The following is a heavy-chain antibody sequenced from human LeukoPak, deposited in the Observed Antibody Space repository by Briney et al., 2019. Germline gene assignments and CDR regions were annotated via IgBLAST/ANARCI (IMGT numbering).Heavy chain of an antibody. Sequence: GRSLRLSCAASGFTFSIYGMHWVRQAPGKGLEWVAVISYDGSNKYYADSVKGRYTISRDNSKNTLYLQMNSLRAEDTAVYYCANLLRWEPYWGQGTLVTVSS. CDR2: ISYDGSNK. D-gene: IGHD4-23*01. J-gene: IGHJ4*02. V-gene: IGHV3-30*18. CDR3: ANLLRWEPY. CDR1: GFTFSIYG.